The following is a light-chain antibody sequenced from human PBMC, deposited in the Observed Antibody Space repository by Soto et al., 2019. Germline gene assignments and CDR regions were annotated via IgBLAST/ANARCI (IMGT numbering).Light chain of an antibody. V-gene: IGKV3-15*01. CDR3: HQYNNWPPT. J-gene: IGKJ1*01. Sequence: EMVMTQSPATLSVSPGERATLSCRASQRVSRNLAWYQQKPGQTPRLLIYGASTRVTGIPARFSGSGSGTEFTLTIRSLQSEDFAVYYCHQYNNWPPTFGRGTKVEIK. CDR1: QRVSRN. CDR2: GAS.